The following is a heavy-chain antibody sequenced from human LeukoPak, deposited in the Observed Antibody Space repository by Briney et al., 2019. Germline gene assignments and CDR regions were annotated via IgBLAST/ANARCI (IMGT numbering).Heavy chain of an antibody. V-gene: IGHV3-23*01. D-gene: IGHD3-16*01. CDR1: GFTFSSYA. J-gene: IGHJ4*02. CDR3: ARNRGISH. CDR2: ISGSGGST. Sequence: PGGSLRLSCAASGFTFSSYAMSWVRQAPGKGLEWVSAISGSGGSTYYADSVKGRFTISRDNVKNSLFLQMDSLKGEDTAVYYCARNRGISHWGQGTLVTVSS.